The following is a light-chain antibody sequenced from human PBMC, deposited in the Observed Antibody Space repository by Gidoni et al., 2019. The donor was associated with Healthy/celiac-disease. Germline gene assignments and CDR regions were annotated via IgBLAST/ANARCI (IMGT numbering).Light chain of an antibody. V-gene: IGKV3-11*01. CDR2: DAS. J-gene: IGKJ2*01. Sequence: ELVLTQSPATLSSSPGERATLSCRASQSVSSYLAWYQQKPGQAPRLLIYDASNRATGIPARFSGSGSGTDSTLTISSLEPEDFAVYYCQQRSNWPPVYTFGQGTKLEIK. CDR3: QQRSNWPPVYT. CDR1: QSVSSY.